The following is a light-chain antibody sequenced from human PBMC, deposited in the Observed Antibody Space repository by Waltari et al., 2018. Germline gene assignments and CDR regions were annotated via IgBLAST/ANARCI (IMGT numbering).Light chain of an antibody. J-gene: IGKJ2*01. Sequence: DIVMTQSPDSLAVSLGATATMNCKSSRTILPSNTKNCLAWYQQRPGPPPKVRFSWASTRESGVPDRLSGSGAGTDFTLTISSLQAEDVAVYCCQHYYGRPPHTFGRGTKLEIQ. CDR1: RTILPSNTKNC. CDR3: QHYYGRPPHT. V-gene: IGKV4-1*01. CDR2: WAS.